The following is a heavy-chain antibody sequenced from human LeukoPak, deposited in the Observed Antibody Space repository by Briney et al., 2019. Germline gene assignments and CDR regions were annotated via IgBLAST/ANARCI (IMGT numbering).Heavy chain of an antibody. D-gene: IGHD6-19*01. CDR2: IYYSGST. CDR1: GGSISSNTYY. J-gene: IGHJ4*02. CDR3: ARVGYSSGWDKFDY. V-gene: IGHV4-39*07. Sequence: SETLSLTCTVSGGSISSNTYYWGWIRQPPGKGLEWIGSIYYSGSTYYNPSLKSRVTISVDTSKNQFSLKLSSVTAADTAVYYCARVGYSSGWDKFDYWGQGTLVTVSS.